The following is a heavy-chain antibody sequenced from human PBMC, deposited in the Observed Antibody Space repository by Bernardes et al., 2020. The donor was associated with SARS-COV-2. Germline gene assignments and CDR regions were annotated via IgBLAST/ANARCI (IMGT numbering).Heavy chain of an antibody. J-gene: IGHJ6*03. CDR1: GVSISGYY. Sequence: SETLSLTCTVSGVSISGYYWVWIRQSAGTGLEWMGRIYTSGITNHNTSLKSRVTMSVDMSKNQFSLRLSSVTAADSAVYYCARDDSRDYMDVWGKGTTVTVSS. D-gene: IGHD3-22*01. CDR2: IYTSGIT. V-gene: IGHV4-4*07. CDR3: ARDDSRDYMDV.